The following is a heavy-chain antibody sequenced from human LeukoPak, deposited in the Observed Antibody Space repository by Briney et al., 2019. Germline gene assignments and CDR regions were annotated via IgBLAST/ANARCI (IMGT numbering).Heavy chain of an antibody. J-gene: IGHJ4*02. V-gene: IGHV6-1*01. Sequence: SQTLSLTCAISGDSVSSNTAAWNWIRQSPSRGLEWLGRTYYRSKWYYDYAVSLKSRITIYPDTSKNQFSLQLNSVTPEDTAVYYCATSTPRDWYPFDYWGQGTLVTVSS. CDR2: TYYRSKWYY. CDR3: ATSTPRDWYPFDY. D-gene: IGHD6-19*01. CDR1: GDSVSSNTAA.